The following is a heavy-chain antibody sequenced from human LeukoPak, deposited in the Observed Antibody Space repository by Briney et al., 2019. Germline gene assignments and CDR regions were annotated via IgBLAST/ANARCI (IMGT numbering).Heavy chain of an antibody. V-gene: IGHV1-2*02. CDR1: GYTFTGYY. D-gene: IGHD3-9*01. CDR3: ARGFVLRYFDWLLSEDFDY. CDR2: INPNSGGT. J-gene: IGHJ4*02. Sequence: ASVKVSCKASGYTFTGYYMHWVRQAPGQGLEWMGWINPNSGGTNYAQKFQGRVTMTRDTSISTAYMELSRLRSDDTAVYYCARGFVLRYFDWLLSEDFDYWGQGTLVTVSS.